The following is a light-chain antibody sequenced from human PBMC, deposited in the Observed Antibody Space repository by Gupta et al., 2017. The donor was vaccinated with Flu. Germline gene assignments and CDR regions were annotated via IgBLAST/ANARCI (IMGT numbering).Light chain of an antibody. V-gene: IGKV4-1*01. Sequence: IVMTHPPPSLPVSLAETPSITCTSSQSGRDSYKNKSYLAWYQQKPGQPPKLLIYWASTWECGVPDRFSGRGSGTDFTLTISSMQAEDVAVYYCQQYDSEPRTFGHGTKVDIK. CDR1: QSGRDSYKNKSY. J-gene: IGKJ3*01. CDR2: WAS. CDR3: QQYDSEPRT.